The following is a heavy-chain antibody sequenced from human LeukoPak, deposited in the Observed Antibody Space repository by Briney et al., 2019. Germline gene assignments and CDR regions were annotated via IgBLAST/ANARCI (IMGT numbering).Heavy chain of an antibody. CDR2: IYYSGST. CDR1: GDSISSYY. CDR3: ARVEVLYSSSWITTDY. V-gene: IGHV4-59*08. Sequence: SETLSLTCTVSGDSISSYYWSWIRQPPGKGLEWIGYIYYSGSTNYNPSLKSRVTISVDTSKNQFSLKLSSVTAADTAVYYCARVEVLYSSSWITTDYWGQGTLVTVSS. J-gene: IGHJ4*02. D-gene: IGHD6-13*01.